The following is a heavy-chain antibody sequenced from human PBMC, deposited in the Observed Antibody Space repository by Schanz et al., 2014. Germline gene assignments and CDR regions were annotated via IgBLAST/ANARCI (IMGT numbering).Heavy chain of an antibody. J-gene: IGHJ4*02. V-gene: IGHV3-48*04. CDR1: GFTFSGYG. CDR2: ISDSGDST. Sequence: VQLVESGGGVVQPGRSLRLSCAASGFTFSGYGMHWVRQAPGKGLEWVSDISDSGDSTHYADSVKGRFTISRDNAKNSLYLQMNSLRAEDTAVYYCAMGGYQLHHWGQGTLVTVSS. CDR3: AMGGYQLHH. D-gene: IGHD1-7*01.